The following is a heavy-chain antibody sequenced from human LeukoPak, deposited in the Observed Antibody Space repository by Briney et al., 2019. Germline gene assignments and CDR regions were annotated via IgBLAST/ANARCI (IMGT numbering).Heavy chain of an antibody. J-gene: IGHJ3*02. CDR3: ARDCSGGTCYAFDI. CDR2: VFHSGSS. CDR1: GYSISSGYY. V-gene: IGHV4-38-2*02. D-gene: IGHD2-15*01. Sequence: SETLSLTCVVSGYSISSGYYWGWIRQPPGKGLEWIGSVFHSGSSYNNPPLKSRVTISIDTCKNQFSLKLSSVTATDTAVYYCARDCSGGTCYAFDIWGRGTMVTVSS.